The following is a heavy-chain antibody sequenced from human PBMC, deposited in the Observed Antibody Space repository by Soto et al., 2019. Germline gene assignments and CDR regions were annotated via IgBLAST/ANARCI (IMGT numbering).Heavy chain of an antibody. Sequence: ASVKVSCKASGYTFTSYGISWVRLAPGQGLEWMGWINIYGGGTNYAQKYQDRVTMTRDTSTNTVYLEMRSLTSDDTAIYYCARALYYYDNSGLAFWGQGTLVTVSS. V-gene: IGHV1-18*01. CDR2: INIYGGGT. CDR3: ARALYYYDNSGLAF. J-gene: IGHJ4*02. CDR1: GYTFTSYG. D-gene: IGHD3-22*01.